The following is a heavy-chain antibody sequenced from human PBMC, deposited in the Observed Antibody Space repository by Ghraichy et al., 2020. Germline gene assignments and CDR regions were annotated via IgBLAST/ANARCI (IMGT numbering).Heavy chain of an antibody. J-gene: IGHJ4*02. V-gene: IGHV4-34*01. CDR3: ARERTTVVTRDY. Sequence: SQTLSLTCAVYGGSFSGYYWSWIRQPPGKGLEWIGEINHSGSTNYNPSLKSRVTISVDTSKDQFSLKLSSVTAADTAVYYCARERTTVVTRDYWGQGTLVTVSS. CDR1: GGSFSGYY. CDR2: INHSGST. D-gene: IGHD4-23*01.